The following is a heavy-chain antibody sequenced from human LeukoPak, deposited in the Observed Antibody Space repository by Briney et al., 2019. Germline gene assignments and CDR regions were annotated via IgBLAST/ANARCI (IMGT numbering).Heavy chain of an antibody. V-gene: IGHV3-21*01. Sequence: RSGGSLRLSCAASGFTFSSYSMNWVRQAPGKGLEWVSSISSSSSYIYYGDSVKGRFTISRDNAKNSLYLQMNSLRVEDTAVYYCARVIGNHFDYWGQGTLVTVSA. CDR1: GFTFSSYS. CDR2: ISSSSSYI. CDR3: ARVIGNHFDY. J-gene: IGHJ4*02. D-gene: IGHD1-14*01.